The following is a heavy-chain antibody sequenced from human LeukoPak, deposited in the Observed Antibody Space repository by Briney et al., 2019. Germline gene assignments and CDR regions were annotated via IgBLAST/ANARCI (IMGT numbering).Heavy chain of an antibody. CDR2: VNQGATQK. D-gene: IGHD2-2*02. CDR1: GFDFSTQW. V-gene: IGHV3-7*03. CDR3: AREGTVEPAAIIRNWFDP. Sequence: GGSLRLSCAASGFDFSTQWMSWVRQAPGKGLEWVAIVNQGATQKYYVDSVKGRFTISRDNAENSLYLQMNSLRADDTALYHCAREGTVEPAAIIRNWFDPWGQGTLVTVAS. J-gene: IGHJ5*02.